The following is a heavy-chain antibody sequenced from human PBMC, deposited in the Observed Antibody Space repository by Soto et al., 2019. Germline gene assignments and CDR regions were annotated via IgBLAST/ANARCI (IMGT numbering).Heavy chain of an antibody. J-gene: IGHJ4*02. Sequence: QVQLVQSGAEVKKPGASVKVSCKASGYTFTGSYMHWVRQAPGQGLEWMGWVNPNTGGTNYAQKLQGRVTMTRDTSISTAYMELSRLSSDDTPVFYCARGGYSSSSPSDYWGQGTLVTVSS. D-gene: IGHD6-6*01. CDR3: ARGGYSSSSPSDY. CDR2: VNPNTGGT. CDR1: GYTFTGSY. V-gene: IGHV1-2*02.